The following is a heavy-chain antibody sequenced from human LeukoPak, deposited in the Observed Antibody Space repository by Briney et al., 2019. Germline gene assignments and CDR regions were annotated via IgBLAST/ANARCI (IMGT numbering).Heavy chain of an antibody. J-gene: IGHJ4*02. V-gene: IGHV3-30-3*01. CDR2: ISYDGSNK. Sequence: GGSLRLSCAASGFTFSSYAMHWVRQAPGKGLEWVAVISYDGSNKYYADSVKGRFTISRDNSKNTLYLQMNSLRAEDTAVYYCARDRRLGIAAAGTTYGYWGQGTLVTVSS. CDR3: ARDRRLGIAAAGTTYGY. CDR1: GFTFSSYA. D-gene: IGHD6-13*01.